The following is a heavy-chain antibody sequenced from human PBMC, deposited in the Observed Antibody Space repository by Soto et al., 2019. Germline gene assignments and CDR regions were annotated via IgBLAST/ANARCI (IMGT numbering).Heavy chain of an antibody. CDR2: IYYSGST. Sequence: QVQLQESGPGLVKPSETLSLTCTVSGGSISSYYWSWIRQPPGKGLEWIGYIYYSGSTNYNPSLKSRVNLSVDASKNQSSLKLSSVTAADTSVYYCARGYGSWSYVWGQGTLVTVSS. J-gene: IGHJ4*02. D-gene: IGHD3-10*01. V-gene: IGHV4-59*01. CDR3: ARGYGSWSYV. CDR1: GGSISSYY.